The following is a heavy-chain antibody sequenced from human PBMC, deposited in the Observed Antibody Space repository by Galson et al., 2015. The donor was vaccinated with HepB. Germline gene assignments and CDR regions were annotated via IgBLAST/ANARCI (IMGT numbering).Heavy chain of an antibody. V-gene: IGHV1-2*02. Sequence: SVKVSCKASGYTFSDYYVHWVRQAPGQGLEWMGWINPHSGGTNYAQKFQGRVTMTSDTSISTAYMDLSRLRSDDTAVYYCARANWNYANYWGHGTLVTVSS. D-gene: IGHD1-7*01. CDR2: INPHSGGT. CDR1: GYTFSDYY. J-gene: IGHJ4*01. CDR3: ARANWNYANY.